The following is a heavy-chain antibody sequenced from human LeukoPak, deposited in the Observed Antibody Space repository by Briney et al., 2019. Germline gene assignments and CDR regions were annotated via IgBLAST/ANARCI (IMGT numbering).Heavy chain of an antibody. J-gene: IGHJ6*02. CDR1: GFTLSIYA. D-gene: IGHD2-21*02. CDR2: ISTSGTYL. V-gene: IGHV3-21*06. CDR3: ATSFYGFCNGDCYNYKFNGVDV. Sequence: KPGASLRLSCEASGFTLSIYAMNWFRQAPRKGLEWVSYISTSGTYLYSAASLKGRFTISRDNAKNSVYIYLSSLRADDRAKYYCATSFYGFCNGDCYNYKFNGVDVWGQGTRVIVSS.